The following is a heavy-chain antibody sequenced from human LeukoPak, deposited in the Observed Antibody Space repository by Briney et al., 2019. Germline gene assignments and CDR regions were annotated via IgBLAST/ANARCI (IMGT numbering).Heavy chain of an antibody. CDR2: TSSSGDSV. D-gene: IGHD6-19*01. Sequence: PGGSLRLSCAASGFTFSDNYMAWIRQAPGKGLDWVSWTSSSGDSVHYADSVKGRFTISRDNAKNSLYLQMNSLRAEDTAVYYCARIGENSSGWLVYFDYWGQGTLVTVSS. CDR3: ARIGENSSGWLVYFDY. CDR1: GFTFSDNY. J-gene: IGHJ4*02. V-gene: IGHV3-11*01.